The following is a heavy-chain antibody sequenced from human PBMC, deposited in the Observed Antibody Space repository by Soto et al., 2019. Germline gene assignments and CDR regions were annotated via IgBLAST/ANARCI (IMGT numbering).Heavy chain of an antibody. J-gene: IGHJ6*02. CDR3: ARFNYYDSSGYRIGPHYYYYYGMDV. V-gene: IGHV3-48*02. CDR1: GFTFSSYS. CDR2: ISSSSSTI. D-gene: IGHD3-22*01. Sequence: PGGSLRLSCAASGFTFSSYSMNWVRQAPGKGLEWVSYISSSSSTIYYADSVKGRFTISRDNAKNSLYLQMNSLRDEDTAVYYCARFNYYDSSGYRIGPHYYYYYGMDVWGQGTTVTVSS.